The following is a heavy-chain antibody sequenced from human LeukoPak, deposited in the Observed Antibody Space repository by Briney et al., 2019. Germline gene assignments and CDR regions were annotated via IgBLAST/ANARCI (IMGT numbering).Heavy chain of an antibody. CDR2: INSDSGTI. V-gene: IGHV3-48*01. CDR1: GFPFSSYD. D-gene: IGHD6-13*01. CDR3: ARVVAAGTNRFDP. J-gene: IGHJ5*02. Sequence: GGSLRLSCAASGFPFSSYDMNWVRQAPGKGLEWLSYINSDSGTIYYADSVKGRFTISRDNAKNSLYLQMNSLRAEDTAVYFCARVVAAGTNRFDPWGQGTLVTVSS.